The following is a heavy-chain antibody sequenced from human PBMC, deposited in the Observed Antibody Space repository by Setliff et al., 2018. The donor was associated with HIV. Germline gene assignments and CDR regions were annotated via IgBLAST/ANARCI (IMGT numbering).Heavy chain of an antibody. CDR3: TRTNPLAAPPFDF. D-gene: IGHD6-13*01. Sequence: SETLSLTCTVSGVSINSHYWSWIRQPLGKGLEWIGRIYTSGSTNYNPSLQSRITISVDTSKNQFSLKLSSVTAADTAVYYCTRTNPLAAPPFDFWGQGTLVTVSS. V-gene: IGHV4-4*08. J-gene: IGHJ4*02. CDR1: GVSINSHY. CDR2: IYTSGST.